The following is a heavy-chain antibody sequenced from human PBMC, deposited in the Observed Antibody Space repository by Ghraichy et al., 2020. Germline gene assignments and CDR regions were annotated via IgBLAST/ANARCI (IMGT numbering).Heavy chain of an antibody. D-gene: IGHD6-13*01. CDR2: INHSGST. CDR3: ARGRKSSQQLVPLPFDY. Sequence: SETLSLNCAVYNGPFDSYYWSWIRQPPGKGLEWIGEINHSGSTNYNPSRKSRVTISVDRIKNQFSLRLSSVTAADTAVYYCARGRKSSQQLVPLPFDYWGQGTRVTVS. CDR1: NGPFDSYY. V-gene: IGHV4-34*01. J-gene: IGHJ4*02.